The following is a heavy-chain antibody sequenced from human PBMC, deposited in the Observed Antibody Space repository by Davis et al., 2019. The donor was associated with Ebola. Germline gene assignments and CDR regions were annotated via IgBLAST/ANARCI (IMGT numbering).Heavy chain of an antibody. J-gene: IGHJ6*02. CDR1: GYTFANYW. V-gene: IGHV5-10-1*01. Sequence: KVSCKGSGYTFANYWIIWVRQVPGKGLEWMGRIDPSDSYNSYSPSFQGHVTISADRSINTAYLHWSRLEASDSAMYYCARRGYYYGMDVWGQGTTVTVSS. CDR2: IDPSDSYN. D-gene: IGHD3-10*01. CDR3: ARRGYYYGMDV.